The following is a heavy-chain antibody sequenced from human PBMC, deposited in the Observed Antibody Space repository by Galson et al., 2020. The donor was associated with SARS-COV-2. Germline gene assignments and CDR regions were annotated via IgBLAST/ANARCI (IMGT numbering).Heavy chain of an antibody. CDR1: GGSISSGSYY. D-gene: IGHD3-3*01. V-gene: IGHV4-61*02. CDR3: ARGRYDFWSGYYTEFDY. J-gene: IGHJ4*02. Sequence: SQTLSLTCTVSGGSISSGSYYWSWIRQPAGKGLEWIGRIYTSGSTNYNPSLKSRVTISVDTSKNQFSLKLSSVTAADTAVYYCARGRYDFWSGYYTEFDYWGQGTLVTVSS. CDR2: IYTSGST.